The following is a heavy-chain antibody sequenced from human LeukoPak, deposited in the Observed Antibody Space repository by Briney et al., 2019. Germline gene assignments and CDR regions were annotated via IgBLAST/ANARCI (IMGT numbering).Heavy chain of an antibody. D-gene: IGHD6-19*01. CDR1: GFTFSSYG. J-gene: IGHJ4*02. Sequence: GGSLRLSCAASGFTFSSYGMHWVRQAPGKGLEWVAFIRYDGSNKYYADSVKGRFTISRDNSKNTLYLQMNSLRAEDTAVYYCAKDGAVAGTFPYYFDYWGQGTLVTVSS. V-gene: IGHV3-30*02. CDR2: IRYDGSNK. CDR3: AKDGAVAGTFPYYFDY.